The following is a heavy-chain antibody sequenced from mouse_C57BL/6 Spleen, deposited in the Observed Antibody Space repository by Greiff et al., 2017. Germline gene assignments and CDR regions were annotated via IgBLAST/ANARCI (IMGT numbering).Heavy chain of an antibody. J-gene: IGHJ4*01. CDR3: TREQGNGSSYEAMDY. CDR2: ISSGGDYI. D-gene: IGHD1-1*01. CDR1: GFTFSSYA. Sequence: EVKLVESGEGLVKPGGSLKLSCAASGFTFSSYAMSWVRQTPEKRLEWVAYISSGGDYIYYADTVKGRFTISRDNARNTLYLQMSSLKSEDTAMYYCTREQGNGSSYEAMDYWGQGTSVTVSS. V-gene: IGHV5-9-1*02.